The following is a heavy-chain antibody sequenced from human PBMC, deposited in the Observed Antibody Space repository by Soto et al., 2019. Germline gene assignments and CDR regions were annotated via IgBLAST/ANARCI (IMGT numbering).Heavy chain of an antibody. CDR1: GFTFSRGS. CDR3: GRGAY. Sequence: PGGSLRLSCEASGFTFSRGSMNWVRQVPGSGLEWVAPISSASFETWYADSGKRRFIIPRNNAQNSLFLQRNTLRPGGWAIYYCGRGAYWGPGTQVTVSS. J-gene: IGHJ4*02. CDR2: ISSASFET. V-gene: IGHV3-21*01.